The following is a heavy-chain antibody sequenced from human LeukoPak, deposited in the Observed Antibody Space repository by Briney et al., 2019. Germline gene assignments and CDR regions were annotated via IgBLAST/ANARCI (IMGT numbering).Heavy chain of an antibody. Sequence: GGSLRLSCAASGVTFSSYSMNWVRQAPGKGLEWVSSISSSSSYIYYADSVKGRFTISRDNAKNSLYLQMNSLRAEDTAVYYCASGYCGGDCYGIDYWGQGTLVTVSS. D-gene: IGHD2-21*02. V-gene: IGHV3-21*01. CDR3: ASGYCGGDCYGIDY. J-gene: IGHJ4*02. CDR2: ISSSSSYI. CDR1: GVTFSSYS.